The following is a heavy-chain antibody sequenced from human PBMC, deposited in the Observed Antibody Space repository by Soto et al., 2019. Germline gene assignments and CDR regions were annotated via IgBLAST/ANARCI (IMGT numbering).Heavy chain of an antibody. J-gene: IGHJ6*02. Sequence: ASVKVSCKASGYTFTGYYMHWVRQAPGQGLEWMGWINPNSGGTNYAQKFQGWVTMTRDTSISTAYMELSRLRSDDTAVYYCASESISGPEVDDANGMDVWGQGTTVTVSS. CDR2: INPNSGGT. V-gene: IGHV1-2*04. D-gene: IGHD1-20*01. CDR3: ASESISGPEVDDANGMDV. CDR1: GYTFTGYY.